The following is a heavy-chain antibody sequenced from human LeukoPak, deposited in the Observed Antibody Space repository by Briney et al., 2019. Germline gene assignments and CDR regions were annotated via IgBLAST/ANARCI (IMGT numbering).Heavy chain of an antibody. D-gene: IGHD4-17*01. CDR2: ISYDGSNK. CDR1: GFIFSNYG. Sequence: QTGGSLRLSCAASGFIFSNYGMHWVRQAPGKGLEWVAVISYDGSNKYYVDSVKGRFTISRDNSKNTLFLQMNSLRAEDTAVYYCAKDPGDYRYYYYYMDVWGKGTTVTISS. CDR3: AKDPGDYRYYYYYMDV. V-gene: IGHV3-30*18. J-gene: IGHJ6*03.